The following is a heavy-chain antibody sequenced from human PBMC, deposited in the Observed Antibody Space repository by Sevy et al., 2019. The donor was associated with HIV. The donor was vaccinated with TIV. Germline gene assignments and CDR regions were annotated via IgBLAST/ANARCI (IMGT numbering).Heavy chain of an antibody. CDR3: AGGEIDRGTVIEGVRSLYDSMDV. J-gene: IGHJ6*02. V-gene: IGHV1-69*06. CDR1: GDSFIRDL. Sequence: ASVKVSCKASGDSFIRDLFNWVRQAPGQGLEWMGGIAPAFGTPNYAQKFQGRATITADKSTSTAYMELSSLRSEDTASYYWAGGEIDRGTVIEGVRSLYDSMDVWGQGTTVTVSS. D-gene: IGHD5-12*01. CDR2: IAPAFGTP.